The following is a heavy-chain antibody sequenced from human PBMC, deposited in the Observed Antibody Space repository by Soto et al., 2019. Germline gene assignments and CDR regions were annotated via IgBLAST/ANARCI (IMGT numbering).Heavy chain of an antibody. J-gene: IGHJ5*02. V-gene: IGHV3-9*01. CDR3: ARGRGALTVVSNWFDP. Sequence: GGSQRLSCEGFGFNFEDYAMHWIRQAPGKGLEWVSGINWNGGITGYADSVKGRFTVSRDNANNSLHLEMSSLKTEDTALYYCARGRGALTVVSNWFDPWGQGTLVTVSS. D-gene: IGHD2-15*01. CDR2: INWNGGIT. CDR1: GFNFEDYA.